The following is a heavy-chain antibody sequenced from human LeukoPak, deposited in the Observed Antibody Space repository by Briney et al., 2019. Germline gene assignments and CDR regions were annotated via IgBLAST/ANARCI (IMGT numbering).Heavy chain of an antibody. CDR2: IYTSGST. CDR1: GGSISSYY. J-gene: IGHJ4*02. D-gene: IGHD3-22*01. Sequence: SETLSLTCTVSGGSISSYYWSWIRQPAGKGLEWIGRIYTSGSTNYNPSLKSRVTMSVDTSKNQFSLKLSSVTAADTAVYYCARDPSLNYYDSSGSPYFDYWGRGTLVTVSS. V-gene: IGHV4-4*07. CDR3: ARDPSLNYYDSSGSPYFDY.